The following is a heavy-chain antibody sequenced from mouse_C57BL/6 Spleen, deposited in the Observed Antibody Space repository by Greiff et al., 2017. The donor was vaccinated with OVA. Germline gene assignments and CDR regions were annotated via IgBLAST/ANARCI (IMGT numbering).Heavy chain of an antibody. Sequence: EVQRVESGGDLVKPGGSLKLSCAASGFTFSSYGMSWVRQTPDKRLEWVATISSGGSYTYYPDSVKGRFTISRDNAKNTLYLQMSSLKSEDTAMYYCARHYDYDWYFDVWGTGTTVTVSS. V-gene: IGHV5-6*01. CDR1: GFTFSSYG. J-gene: IGHJ1*03. D-gene: IGHD2-4*01. CDR2: ISSGGSYT. CDR3: ARHYDYDWYFDV.